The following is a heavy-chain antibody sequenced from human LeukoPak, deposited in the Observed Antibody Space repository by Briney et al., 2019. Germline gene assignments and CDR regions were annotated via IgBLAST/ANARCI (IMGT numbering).Heavy chain of an antibody. CDR1: GFTFSSYA. Sequence: GGSLRLSCAASGFTFSSYAMSWVRQAPGKGLEWVSFISSSSSYIYDADSVKGRFTISRDNAKNSLYLQMNSLRAEDTAVYYCARVPVVAAHYGMDVWGQGTTVTVSS. CDR3: ARVPVVAAHYGMDV. J-gene: IGHJ6*02. V-gene: IGHV3-21*01. CDR2: ISSSSSYI. D-gene: IGHD2-15*01.